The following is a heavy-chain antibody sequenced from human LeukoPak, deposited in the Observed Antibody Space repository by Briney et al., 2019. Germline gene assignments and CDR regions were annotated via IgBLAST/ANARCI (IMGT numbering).Heavy chain of an antibody. CDR1: GFTFSSYS. V-gene: IGHV3-21*01. CDR2: ISSSSSYI. CDR3: AREYYDSSGYYVAFDI. Sequence: PGGSLRLSCAASGFTFSSYSMNWVRQAPGKGLEWVSSISSSSSYIYYADSVKGRFTISRDNAKNSLYLQMNSLRAEDTAVYYCAREYYDSSGYYVAFDIWGQGTMVTVSS. J-gene: IGHJ3*02. D-gene: IGHD3-22*01.